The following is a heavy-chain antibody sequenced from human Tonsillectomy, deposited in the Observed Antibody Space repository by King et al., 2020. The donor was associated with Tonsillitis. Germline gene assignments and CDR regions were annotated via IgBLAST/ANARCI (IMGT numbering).Heavy chain of an antibody. CDR2: IPPSGST. Sequence: VQLQESGPGLVKPSGTLSLTCAVSVASISSSNWWSWVRQPPWKGLEWIGEIPPSGSTNYNSSLKSRVTISVDKAKNQFSLNLSSLNAADTAVYYCARERIVGYYFDFWGQGTLVTVSS. D-gene: IGHD1-26*01. J-gene: IGHJ4*02. CDR1: VASISSSNW. V-gene: IGHV4-4*02. CDR3: ARERIVGYYFDF.